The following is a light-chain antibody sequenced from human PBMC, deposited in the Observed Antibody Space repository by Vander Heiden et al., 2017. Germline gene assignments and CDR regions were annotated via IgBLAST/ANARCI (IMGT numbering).Light chain of an antibody. CDR1: RSNIGAGYD. J-gene: IGLJ2*01. CDR2: GNS. V-gene: IGLV1-40*01. CDR3: QSYDSSLSGVV. Sequence: QSVLTQPRSVSGAPGQRVTISCTGSRSNIGAGYDVHWYQQLPGTAPKLLIYGNSNRPSGVPDRFSGSKSGTSASLAITGLQAEDEADYYCQSYDSSLSGVVFGGGTKLTVL.